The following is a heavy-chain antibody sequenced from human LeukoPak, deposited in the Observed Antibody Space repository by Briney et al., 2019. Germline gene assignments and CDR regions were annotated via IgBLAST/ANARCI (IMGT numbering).Heavy chain of an antibody. D-gene: IGHD2-8*01. CDR1: QFIFSDYY. V-gene: IGHV3-11*01. Sequence: KPGGSLRLSCATSQFIFSDYYMNWHRQAPGKGPEWLAYLSGSGTNIYYADSVKGRFTISRDNAKNLLFLQMTSLTAEDTAVYYCARGVSSDFWGQGTLVTVSS. J-gene: IGHJ4*02. CDR2: LSGSGTNI. CDR3: ARGVSSDF.